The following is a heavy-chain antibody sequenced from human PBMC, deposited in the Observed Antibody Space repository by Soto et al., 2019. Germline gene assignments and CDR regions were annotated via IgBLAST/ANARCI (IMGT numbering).Heavy chain of an antibody. J-gene: IGHJ3*02. Sequence: ASVKVSCKASGYTFIGHYIHWVRQAPGQGLEWMGWINPNSGGTNYAQKFQGRVPMTRDTSISTAYLELSRLRSGDTAVYYCARDSYYDILTGYSRNAFDIWGRGTMVTVSS. V-gene: IGHV1-2*02. CDR1: GYTFIGHY. CDR2: INPNSGGT. D-gene: IGHD3-9*01. CDR3: ARDSYYDILTGYSRNAFDI.